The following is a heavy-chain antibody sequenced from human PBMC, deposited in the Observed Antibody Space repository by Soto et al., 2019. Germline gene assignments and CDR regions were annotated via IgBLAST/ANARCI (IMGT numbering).Heavy chain of an antibody. CDR2: IIPIFGAA. V-gene: IGHV1-69*12. J-gene: IGHJ3*02. D-gene: IGHD1-26*01. CDR1: GGTFSSYN. CDR3: ARHISGSLALGFDI. Sequence: QVHLVQSGAEVKKPGSSVKVSCKASGGTFSSYNIRWVRQAPGQGLEWMGGIIPIFGAANYAQKFQGRVTITADESTSTVYMELSSLRSEDTAMYYCARHISGSLALGFDIWGQGTMITVSS.